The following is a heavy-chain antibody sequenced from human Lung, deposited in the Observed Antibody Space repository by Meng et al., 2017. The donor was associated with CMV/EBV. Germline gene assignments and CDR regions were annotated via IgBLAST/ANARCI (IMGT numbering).Heavy chain of an antibody. V-gene: IGHV5-51*01. CDR2: IYPGDSDT. Sequence: SXKGSGYSFTSYWIGWVRQMPGKGLEWMGIIYPGDSDTRYSPSFQGQVTISADKSISTAYLQWSSLKASDTAMYYCARQRYSYGYNGNGMDVWGQGTTVTVSS. J-gene: IGHJ6*02. CDR3: ARQRYSYGYNGNGMDV. CDR1: GYSFTSYW. D-gene: IGHD5-18*01.